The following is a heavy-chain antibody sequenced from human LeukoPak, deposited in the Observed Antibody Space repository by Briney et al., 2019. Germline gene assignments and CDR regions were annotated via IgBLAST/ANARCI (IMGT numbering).Heavy chain of an antibody. CDR1: GGTFSSYA. J-gene: IGHJ4*02. CDR2: IIPIFGTA. Sequence: ASVKVSRTASGGTFSSYAISWVRQAPGQGLEWMGGIIPIFGTANYAQKFQGRATITADESTSTAYMELSSLRSEDTAVYYCASSGDDYGDYGFSGVAPYWGQGTLVTVSS. V-gene: IGHV1-69*13. D-gene: IGHD4-17*01. CDR3: ASSGDDYGDYGFSGVAPY.